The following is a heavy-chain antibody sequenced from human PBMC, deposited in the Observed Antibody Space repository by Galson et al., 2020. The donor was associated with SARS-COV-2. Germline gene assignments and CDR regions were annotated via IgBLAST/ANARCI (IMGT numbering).Heavy chain of an antibody. V-gene: IGHV3-11*04. CDR1: GFTFSDYY. J-gene: IGHJ4*02. CDR3: ARVHQFVDWSFDEGYFGS. D-gene: IGHD3-9*01. CDR2: ISTTGSAD. Sequence: GESLKISCAASGFTFSDYYMTWIRQAPGKGLEWVSYISTTGSADYYADSVKGRFTISRDNAKNSLFLQMNSLSAEDTAVYYCARVHQFVDWSFDEGYFGSWGQGTLVTVSS.